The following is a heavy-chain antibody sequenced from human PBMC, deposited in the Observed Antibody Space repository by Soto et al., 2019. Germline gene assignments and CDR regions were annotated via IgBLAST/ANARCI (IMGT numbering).Heavy chain of an antibody. CDR1: RVSISDYF. J-gene: IGHJ5*02. CDR2: IFHTGST. CDR3: ARHQSHSSSYVDP. D-gene: IGHD6-13*01. V-gene: IGHV4-59*08. Sequence: SETLSLTCTVSRVSISDYFWSWIRQAPGKGLEWIGYIFHTGSTNYNPSLKGRDNISLDTSKKQFSLKLSFVTAADTAVYYCARHQSHSSSYVDPWGQGTLVTVS.